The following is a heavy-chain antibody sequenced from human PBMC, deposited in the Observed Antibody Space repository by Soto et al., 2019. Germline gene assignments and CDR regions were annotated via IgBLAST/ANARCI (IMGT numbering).Heavy chain of an antibody. CDR2: ISYSGST. D-gene: IGHD2-21*01. CDR1: GASISSTDYY. J-gene: IGHJ4*02. V-gene: IGHV4-30-4*01. CDR3: ARDPSSGGYCPGPCFDY. Sequence: QVQLQESGPGLVKPSQTLSLTCTVSGASISSTDYYWSWIRQSPGKGLESIGYISYSGSTYYNPSLKSRVTLSVDTSKNQFSLKLSSVTAADTAVYYCARDPSSGGYCPGPCFDYWGQGSLVTVTS.